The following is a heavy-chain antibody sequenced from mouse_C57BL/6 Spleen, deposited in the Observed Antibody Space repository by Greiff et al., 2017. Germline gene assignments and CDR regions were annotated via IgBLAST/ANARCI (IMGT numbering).Heavy chain of an antibody. J-gene: IGHJ4*01. Sequence: EVHLVESGGGLVKPGGSLKLSCAASGFTFSSYAMSWVRQTPEKRLEWVATISDGGSYTYYPDNVKGRFTISRDNAKNNLYLQMSQLKSEDTAMYYCARDKATVVSGAMDYWGQGTSVTVSS. CDR1: GFTFSSYA. D-gene: IGHD1-1*01. CDR2: ISDGGSYT. CDR3: ARDKATVVSGAMDY. V-gene: IGHV5-4*01.